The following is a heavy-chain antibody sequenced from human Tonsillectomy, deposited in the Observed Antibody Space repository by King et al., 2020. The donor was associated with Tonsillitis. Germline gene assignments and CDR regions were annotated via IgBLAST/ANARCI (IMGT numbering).Heavy chain of an antibody. D-gene: IGHD5-24*01. CDR1: GFSLSTSGVG. V-gene: IGHV2-5*02. J-gene: IGHJ5*02. CDR2: IYWDDDK. Sequence: ITLKESGPTLVKPTQTLTLTCTFSGFSLSTSGVGVGWIRQPPGKALEWLALIYWDDDKRYSPSLKSRLIITKDTSKNQVVLTMTNMDPVDTATYYCAHLIVGEMTTVGEVSYNWFDPWGQGTLVTVSS. CDR3: AHLIVGEMTTVGEVSYNWFDP.